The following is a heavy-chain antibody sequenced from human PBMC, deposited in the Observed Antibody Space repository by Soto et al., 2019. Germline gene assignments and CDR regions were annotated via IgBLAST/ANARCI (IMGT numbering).Heavy chain of an antibody. J-gene: IGHJ4*01. CDR2: VYHNGIM. CDR1: GYSIRSGYY. CDR3: GTLWFGELAFNY. Sequence: SETLSLTCSVSGYSIRSGYYWGWVRQAPGKGLEWLGSVYHNGIMFHNPSFQSRVTISVDTSKNQFSLNLRSVTAADTAVYYCGTLWFGELAFNYWGHGILVTVSS. V-gene: IGHV4-38-2*02. D-gene: IGHD3-10*01.